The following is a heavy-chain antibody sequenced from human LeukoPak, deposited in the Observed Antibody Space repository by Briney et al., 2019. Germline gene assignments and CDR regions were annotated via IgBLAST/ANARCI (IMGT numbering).Heavy chain of an antibody. CDR1: GFTFSSYS. J-gene: IGHJ6*02. Sequence: GGSLRLSCAASGFTFSSYSMNWVRQAPGKGLEWVSSISSSSSYIYYADSVKGRFTISRDNAKNSLYLQMNSLRAEDTAVYHCARDLGGSYSHGMDVWGQGTTVTVSS. V-gene: IGHV3-21*01. CDR3: ARDLGGSYSHGMDV. CDR2: ISSSSSYI. D-gene: IGHD1-26*01.